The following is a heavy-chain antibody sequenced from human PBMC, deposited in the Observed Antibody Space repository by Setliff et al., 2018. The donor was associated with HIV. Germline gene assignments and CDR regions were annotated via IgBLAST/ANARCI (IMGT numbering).Heavy chain of an antibody. D-gene: IGHD3-3*01. CDR2: VYYSGRT. J-gene: IGHJ4*02. Sequence: SETPSLTCTVSGGSISSSGPGYYWGWVRQPPGGGLEWIGSVYYSGRTYYNPSLRSRVTISVDTSKNQLSLRLTTMTAADTAVYYCARTQPDTIFGVVVSDCWGQGKMVTVSS. CDR3: ARTQPDTIFGVVVSDC. CDR1: GGSISSSGPGYY. V-gene: IGHV4-39*01.